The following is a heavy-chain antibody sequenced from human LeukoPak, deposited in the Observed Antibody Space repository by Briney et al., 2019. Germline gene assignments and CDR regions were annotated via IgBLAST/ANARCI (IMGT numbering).Heavy chain of an antibody. CDR1: GYTFPAYE. V-gene: IGHV1-2*02. CDR2: INPKNGGT. J-gene: IGHJ5*02. Sequence: ASVKVSCKASGYTFPAYEMQWLRQAPGRGLEYVGWINPKNGGTDSAQNFEGRVTMTWDTSVSPVYMELSRLRSDDTAVYYCAREEDCGTATCSNDPWGQGTLVTVSS. CDR3: AREEDCGTATCSNDP. D-gene: IGHD2-15*01.